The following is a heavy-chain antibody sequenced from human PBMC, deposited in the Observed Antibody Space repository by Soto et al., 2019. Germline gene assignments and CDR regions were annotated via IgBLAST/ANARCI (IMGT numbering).Heavy chain of an antibody. CDR3: VWEVVPAANDAFDI. CDR2: ISGSGGTT. D-gene: IGHD2-2*01. Sequence: GGSLRLSCATSGFTFSNYAMSWVRQAPGKGLEWVSGISGSGGTTYYADSVKGRFTISRDNSKNTLYLQMNSLRAEDTAVYYSVWEVVPAANDAFDIWGQGTMVTVSS. V-gene: IGHV3-23*01. CDR1: GFTFSNYA. J-gene: IGHJ3*02.